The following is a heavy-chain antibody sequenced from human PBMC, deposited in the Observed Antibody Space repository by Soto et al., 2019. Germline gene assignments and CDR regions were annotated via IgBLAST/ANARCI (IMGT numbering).Heavy chain of an antibody. CDR1: GGTFSSYA. D-gene: IGHD3-22*01. CDR2: IIPIFGTA. Sequence: GASVKVSCKASGGTFSSYAISWVLQAPGQGLEWMGGIIPIFGTANYAQKFQGRVTITADESTSTAYMELSSLRSEDTAVYYCARGDYYYDSSGALYYYGMDVWGQGTTVTVSS. J-gene: IGHJ6*02. CDR3: ARGDYYYDSSGALYYYGMDV. V-gene: IGHV1-69*13.